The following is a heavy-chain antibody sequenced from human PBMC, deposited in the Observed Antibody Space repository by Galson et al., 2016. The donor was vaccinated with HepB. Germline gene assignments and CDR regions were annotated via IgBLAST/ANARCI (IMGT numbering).Heavy chain of an antibody. CDR1: GASISDSNW. CDR3: ARAAIIPGARMVFDP. Sequence: ETLSLTCAVYGASISDSNWWTWVRQVQGKGLEWIGEIYHTGTSNNNPFLTSRFTLSVDKSRNLITLNVTSVTAADTAVYYCARAAIIPGARMVFDPWGQGILVTVSS. CDR2: IYHTGTS. D-gene: IGHD2-2*01. J-gene: IGHJ5*02. V-gene: IGHV4-4*02.